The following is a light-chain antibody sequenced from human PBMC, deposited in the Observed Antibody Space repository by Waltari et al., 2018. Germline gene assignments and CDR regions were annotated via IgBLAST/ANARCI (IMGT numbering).Light chain of an antibody. CDR2: GAS. CDR3: HQYNDEPPFN. J-gene: IGKJ2*01. V-gene: IGKV3-15*01. Sequence: EIVMTQSPATLSVSPGERAILSCRASQSVTTNLAWYQQKPGQAPRLPIYGASTRATDIPARFSGSGSGTEFTLTISSLQSEDCAVYYCHQYNDEPPFNFGQGTKLEIK. CDR1: QSVTTN.